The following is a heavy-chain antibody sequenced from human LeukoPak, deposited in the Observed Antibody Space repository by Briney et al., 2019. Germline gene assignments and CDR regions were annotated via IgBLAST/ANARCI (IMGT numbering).Heavy chain of an antibody. CDR3: ARVRDIATLDY. V-gene: IGHV5-51*03. Sequence: GESLKISCKGSGYSFTSYWIGWVRQVPGKGLEWMGIIYPGDSDTRYSPSFQGQVTISADKSISTVYLQWSSLKASDTAMYYCARVRDIATLDYWGQGTLVTVSS. CDR1: GYSFTSYW. CDR2: IYPGDSDT. D-gene: IGHD6-13*01. J-gene: IGHJ4*02.